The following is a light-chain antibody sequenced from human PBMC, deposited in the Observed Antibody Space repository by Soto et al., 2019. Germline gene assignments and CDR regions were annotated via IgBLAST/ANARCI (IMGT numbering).Light chain of an antibody. V-gene: IGLV1-44*01. CDR1: SSNIGSNT. J-gene: IGLJ1*01. CDR3: AAWDASLNGYV. CDR2: ANN. Sequence: QSVLTQPPSASGTPGQRVTISCSGSSSNIGSNTVNWYQQLPGTAPKLLIHANNQRPSGVPDRFSGSKSGTSASLAISWLQSEEADYYFAAWDASLNGYVFGTGTKVTVL.